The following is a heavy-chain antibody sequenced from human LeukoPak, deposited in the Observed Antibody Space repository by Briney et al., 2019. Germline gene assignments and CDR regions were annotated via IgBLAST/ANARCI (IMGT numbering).Heavy chain of an antibody. CDR2: IYYSGST. D-gene: IGHD2-21*02. J-gene: IGHJ4*02. CDR1: GGSITGYY. V-gene: IGHV4-59*12. CDR3: ARAVNAGDYYFDY. Sequence: SETLSLTCTVSGGSITGYYWSWIRPPPGKGLEWIGYIYYSGSTNYNPSLKSRVTISVDTSKNQFSLKLSSVTAADTAVYYCARAVNAGDYYFDYWGQGTLVTVSS.